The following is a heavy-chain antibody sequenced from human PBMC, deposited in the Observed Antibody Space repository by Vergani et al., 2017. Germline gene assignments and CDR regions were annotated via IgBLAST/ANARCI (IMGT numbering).Heavy chain of an antibody. Sequence: EVQLLESGGGLVQPGGPLRLSCEASGFSFPGYAMSWVRQAPGKGLEWVSSVSGSSATPYYADSVKGRFIISRDNSKNTLHLQMNSLRADDTAVYYCTKGSRGYTGYFFDYWGQGTLATVSS. J-gene: IGHJ4*02. V-gene: IGHV3-23*01. D-gene: IGHD5-12*01. CDR3: TKGSRGYTGYFFDY. CDR1: GFSFPGYA. CDR2: VSGSSATP.